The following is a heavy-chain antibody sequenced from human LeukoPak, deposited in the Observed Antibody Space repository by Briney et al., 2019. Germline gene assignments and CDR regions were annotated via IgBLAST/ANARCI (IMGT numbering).Heavy chain of an antibody. Sequence: ASVKVSCKASGYTFTSYGITWVRQAPGQGLEWRGWISAFNGNINYAQKFQGRVTMTTDTSTSTASMELRSLRSDDTAVYYCARGINHYDSSGYHPLNFDYWGQGTLVTVSS. D-gene: IGHD3-22*01. J-gene: IGHJ4*02. V-gene: IGHV1-18*01. CDR1: GYTFTSYG. CDR3: ARGINHYDSSGYHPLNFDY. CDR2: ISAFNGNI.